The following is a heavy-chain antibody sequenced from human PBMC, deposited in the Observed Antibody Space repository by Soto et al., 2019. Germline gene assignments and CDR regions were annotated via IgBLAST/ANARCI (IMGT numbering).Heavy chain of an antibody. V-gene: IGHV3-15*01. J-gene: IGHJ6*02. CDR2: IKSKTDGGTT. Sequence: GALRLYCAASGFTFSNAWMSWVRQAPGKGLEWVGRIKSKTDGGTTDYAAPVKGRFTISRDDSKNTLYLQMNSLKTEDTAVYYCTTGLRSGYYNYYYGMDVWGQGTTVTAP. CDR1: GFTFSNAW. D-gene: IGHD3-22*01. CDR3: TTGLRSGYYNYYYGMDV.